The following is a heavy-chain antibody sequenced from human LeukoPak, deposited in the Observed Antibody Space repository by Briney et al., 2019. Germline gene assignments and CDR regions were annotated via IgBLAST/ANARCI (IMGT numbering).Heavy chain of an antibody. D-gene: IGHD2-2*01. Sequence: GGSLRLSCAASGFTFSSYEMNWVRQAPGKGLEWVSVIYSGGSTYYADSVKGRFTISRDNSKNTLYLQMNSLRAEDTAVYYCAKSLGYCSSTSCYGNDYWGQGTLVTVSS. CDR1: GFTFSSYE. CDR2: IYSGGST. V-gene: IGHV3-53*01. J-gene: IGHJ4*02. CDR3: AKSLGYCSSTSCYGNDY.